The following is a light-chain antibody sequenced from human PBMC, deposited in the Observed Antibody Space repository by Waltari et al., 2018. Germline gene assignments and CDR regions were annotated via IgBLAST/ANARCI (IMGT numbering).Light chain of an antibody. CDR2: EVS. V-gene: IGLV2-8*01. CDR3: SSYAGSTNWV. J-gene: IGLJ3*02. Sequence: QSALTQPPSASGSPGQSVTISCTGTSRDVGGYNYVSWYHRPPGKAPNCMIYEVSRRPSGVPDRFSGFKSDNTASLTVSGLQAEDEADYYCSSYAGSTNWVFGGGTKVTVL. CDR1: SRDVGGYNY.